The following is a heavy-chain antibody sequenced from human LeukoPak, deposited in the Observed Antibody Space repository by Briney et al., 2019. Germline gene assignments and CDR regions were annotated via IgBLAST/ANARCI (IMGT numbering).Heavy chain of an antibody. CDR3: VRQFAS. J-gene: IGHJ4*02. CDR1: GFTFGDHI. Sequence: GGSLRLSCAASGFTFGDHIMNWVRQLPGKRLEWVAYVSGSGSTVYYADSVKGRFTVSRDNGKSLLYLQMNNLRVEDTALYYCVRQFASWGQGTLVTVSS. CDR2: VSGSGSTV. V-gene: IGHV3-48*01.